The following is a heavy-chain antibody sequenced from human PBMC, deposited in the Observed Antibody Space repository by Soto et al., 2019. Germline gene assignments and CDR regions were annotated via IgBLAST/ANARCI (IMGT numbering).Heavy chain of an antibody. CDR2: IDPSDSYT. Sequence: PGESLKISCXGSGYSFTSYWISWVRQMPGKGLEWMGRIDPSDSYTNYSPSFQGHVTISADKSISTAYLQWSSLKASDTAMYYCASPSPSITIFGVVPADYYGMDVWGQGTTVTVSS. J-gene: IGHJ6*02. V-gene: IGHV5-10-1*01. D-gene: IGHD3-3*01. CDR3: ASPSPSITIFGVVPADYYGMDV. CDR1: GYSFTSYW.